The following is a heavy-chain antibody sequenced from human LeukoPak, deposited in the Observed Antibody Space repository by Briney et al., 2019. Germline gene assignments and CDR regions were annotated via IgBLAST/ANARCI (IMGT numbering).Heavy chain of an antibody. Sequence: PGRSLRLSCAASGFTFSSYGMHWVRQAPGKGLEWVAVISYDGSNKYYADSVKGRFTISRDNSKNTLYLQMNSLRAEDTAVYYCARERSHAFDIWGQGTMVTVSS. J-gene: IGHJ3*02. CDR1: GFTFSSYG. V-gene: IGHV3-30*03. CDR2: ISYDGSNK. CDR3: ARERSHAFDI.